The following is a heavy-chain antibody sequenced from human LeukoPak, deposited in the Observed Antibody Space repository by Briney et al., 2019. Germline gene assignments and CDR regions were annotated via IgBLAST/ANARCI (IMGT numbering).Heavy chain of an antibody. CDR3: AGDRRYDSSGYFQH. V-gene: IGHV3-30*03. CDR2: ISYDGSNK. CDR1: GFTFSSYG. J-gene: IGHJ1*01. Sequence: GGSLRLSCAASGFTFSSYGMHWVRQAPGKGLEWVAVISYDGSNKYYADSVKGRFTISRDNSKNTLDLHMDSLRVEDTAMYYCAGDRRYDSSGYFQHWGQGTLVAVSS. D-gene: IGHD3-22*01.